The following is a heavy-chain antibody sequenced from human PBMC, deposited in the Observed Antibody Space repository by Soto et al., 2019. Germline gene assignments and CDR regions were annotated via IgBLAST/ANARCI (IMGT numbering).Heavy chain of an antibody. CDR1: GFTFSSYE. CDR3: TKEKSVMYSGYDAFDV. Sequence: GSLRLSCAASGFTFSSYEMDWVRQAPGKGLEWVAYISSSGTILYGDSVKGRFTISRDNTDNSLYLQMNSLTAEDTAVYYCTKEKSVMYSGYDAFDVWGRGTMVTDS. CDR2: ISSSGTI. D-gene: IGHD5-12*01. J-gene: IGHJ3*01. V-gene: IGHV3-48*03.